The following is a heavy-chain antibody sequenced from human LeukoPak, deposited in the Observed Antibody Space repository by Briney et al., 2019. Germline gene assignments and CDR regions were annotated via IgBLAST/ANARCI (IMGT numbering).Heavy chain of an antibody. CDR3: ARAVDSSGFSSFQH. CDR1: GGSFSGFY. V-gene: IGHV4-34*01. Sequence: SETLSLTCAVSGGSFSGFYWSWIRQSPGKGLEWIGEYNHFGSTNYNPSLHNRVTISVDKSKNQFSLTLSSVTAADTAVYYCARAVDSSGFSSFQHWGQGTLVTVSS. CDR2: YNHFGST. J-gene: IGHJ1*01. D-gene: IGHD3-22*01.